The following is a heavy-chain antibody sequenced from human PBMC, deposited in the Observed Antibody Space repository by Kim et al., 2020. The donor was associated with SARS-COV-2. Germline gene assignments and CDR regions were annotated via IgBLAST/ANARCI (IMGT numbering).Heavy chain of an antibody. CDR1: GFSFNDYY. CDR3: VRDLALPGTLENAFDL. Sequence: GGSLRLSCAASGFSFNDYYMTWIRQAPGKGLEWVSYIGRTGTTIYYADSVRGRFTISRDNAKNSLFLQMNSLRAEDAAVYYCVRDLALPGTLENAFDLWG. V-gene: IGHV3-11*04. CDR2: IGRTGTTI. J-gene: IGHJ3*01. D-gene: IGHD6-19*01.